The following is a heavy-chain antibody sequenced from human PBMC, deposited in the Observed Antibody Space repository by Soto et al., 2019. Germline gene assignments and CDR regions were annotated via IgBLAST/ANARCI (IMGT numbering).Heavy chain of an antibody. CDR3: TRTYYYDSSGYYEVY. CDR2: IRSKANSYAT. D-gene: IGHD3-22*01. V-gene: IGHV3-73*02. J-gene: IGHJ4*02. Sequence: EVQLVESGGGLVQPGGSLKLSCAASGFTFSGSAMHWVRQASGKGLEWVGRIRSKANSYATAYAASVKGRFTISRDDSKITAYLQMNSLKTEDTAVYYCTRTYYYDSSGYYEVYWGQGTLVTVSS. CDR1: GFTFSGSA.